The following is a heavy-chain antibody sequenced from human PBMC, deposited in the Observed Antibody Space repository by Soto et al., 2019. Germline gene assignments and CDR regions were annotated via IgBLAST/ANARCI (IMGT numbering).Heavy chain of an antibody. Sequence: QVQLVESGGGVVQPGRSLRLSCAVSGFTFSSYGMHWVRQAPDKGLEWVAVISYDGSNKYYADSVKGRFTISRDNSKNTLYLQMNSLRTEDTGVYYCAKALVSYGDHEAPLEPMDVWGQGTTVTVSS. CDR3: AKALVSYGDHEAPLEPMDV. D-gene: IGHD4-17*01. J-gene: IGHJ6*02. CDR1: GFTFSSYG. V-gene: IGHV3-30*18. CDR2: ISYDGSNK.